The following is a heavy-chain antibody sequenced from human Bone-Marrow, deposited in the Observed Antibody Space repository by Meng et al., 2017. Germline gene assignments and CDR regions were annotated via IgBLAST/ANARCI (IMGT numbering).Heavy chain of an antibody. V-gene: IGHV3-30*18. CDR3: AKTLVRGSTAYYYYGMDV. Sequence: GESLKISCAASGFSFSNFAMHWVRQAPGKGLEWVAVISHDGTKTYYGDSVKGRFTISRDKSKNTLYLQMSSLRADDTAVYYCAKTLVRGSTAYYYYGMDVWGQGTTVTGYS. D-gene: IGHD3-10*01. CDR1: GFSFSNFA. J-gene: IGHJ6*01. CDR2: ISHDGTKT.